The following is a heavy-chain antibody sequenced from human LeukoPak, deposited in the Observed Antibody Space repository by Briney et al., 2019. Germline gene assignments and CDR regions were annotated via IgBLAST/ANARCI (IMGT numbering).Heavy chain of an antibody. CDR1: GGSISSSSYY. CDR3: ARGVLVGATGGYVDY. J-gene: IGHJ4*02. Sequence: PSETLSLTCTVSGGSISSSSYYWGWIRQPPGKGLEWIGSIYYSGCTYYNPSLKSRVTISVDTSKNQFSLKLSSVTAADTAVYYCARGVLVGATGGYVDYWGQGTLVTVSS. V-gene: IGHV4-39*01. CDR2: IYYSGCT. D-gene: IGHD1-26*01.